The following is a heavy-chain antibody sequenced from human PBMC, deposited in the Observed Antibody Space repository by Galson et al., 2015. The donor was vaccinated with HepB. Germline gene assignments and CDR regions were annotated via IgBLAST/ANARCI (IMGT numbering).Heavy chain of an antibody. Sequence: SLRLSCAASGFTFSSHAMSWVRQAPGKGLEWVSAISGSGGSTYYADSVKGRFTISRDNSKNTLYLQMNSLRAEDTAVYYCAKAVTTRGGYFQHWGQGTLVTVSS. J-gene: IGHJ1*01. CDR3: AKAVTTRGGYFQH. V-gene: IGHV3-23*01. D-gene: IGHD1/OR15-1a*01. CDR1: GFTFSSHA. CDR2: ISGSGGST.